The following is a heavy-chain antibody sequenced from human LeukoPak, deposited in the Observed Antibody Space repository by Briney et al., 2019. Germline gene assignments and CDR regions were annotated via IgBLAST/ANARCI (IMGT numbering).Heavy chain of an antibody. CDR3: AREAKDD. CDR1: GFTFSSYA. Sequence: GGSLRLSCAASGFTFSSYAMHWVRQAPGKGLEWVAVISYDGSNKYYADSVKGRFTISRDNSKNTLYLQMNSLRAEDTAVYYRAREAKDDWGQGTLVTVSS. J-gene: IGHJ4*02. CDR2: ISYDGSNK. V-gene: IGHV3-30-3*01. D-gene: IGHD1-26*01.